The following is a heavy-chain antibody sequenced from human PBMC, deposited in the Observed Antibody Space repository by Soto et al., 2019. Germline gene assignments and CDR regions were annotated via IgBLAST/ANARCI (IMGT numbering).Heavy chain of an antibody. Sequence: EVQLVESGGGLVQPGGSLRLSCEASLFTFSRYWMTWVRLAPGKGLEWVANIRQDGSEKYYVDSVKGRFTISRDNAKNSLSLQMNNLRPDYTAVYYCARAGSNYFDSGSSLPSYMDGWGKGTTCTVSS. J-gene: IGHJ6*03. D-gene: IGHD3-10*01. CDR1: LFTFSRYW. CDR3: ARAGSNYFDSGSSLPSYMDG. CDR2: IRQDGSEK. V-gene: IGHV3-7*01.